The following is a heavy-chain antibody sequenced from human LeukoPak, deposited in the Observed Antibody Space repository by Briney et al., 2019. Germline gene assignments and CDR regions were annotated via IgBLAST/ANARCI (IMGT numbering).Heavy chain of an antibody. D-gene: IGHD6-19*01. CDR1: GYTFTSYA. J-gene: IGHJ3*02. Sequence: GASVKVSCKASGYTFTSYAMHWVRQAPGQRLEWMGWINAGNGNTKYSQKFQGRVTITRDTSASTAYMELSSLRSEDTAVYYCARDSSSGPFDAFDIWGQGTMVTVSS. CDR3: ARDSSSGPFDAFDI. CDR2: INAGNGNT. V-gene: IGHV1-3*01.